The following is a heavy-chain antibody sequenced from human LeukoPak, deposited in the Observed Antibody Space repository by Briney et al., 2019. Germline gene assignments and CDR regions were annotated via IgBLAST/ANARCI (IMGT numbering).Heavy chain of an antibody. Sequence: GASVKVSCKASGGTFSSYAISWVRQAPGQGLEWMGWISAHNDNTNYAQKFRGRVTMSTDTSTSTAYMELRSLRSDDTAVYYCARAWRYFDRNDYWGQGTLVTVSS. J-gene: IGHJ4*02. CDR2: ISAHNDNT. V-gene: IGHV1-18*01. CDR1: GGTFSSYA. D-gene: IGHD3-9*01. CDR3: ARAWRYFDRNDY.